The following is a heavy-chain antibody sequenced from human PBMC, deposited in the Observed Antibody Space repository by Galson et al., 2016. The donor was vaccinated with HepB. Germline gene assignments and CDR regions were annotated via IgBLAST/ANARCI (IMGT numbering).Heavy chain of an antibody. V-gene: IGHV1-58*01. Sequence: SVKVSCKASGFTFSSSAVQWVRQARGQRLEWIGWIVVGTGSTNYAQKFQERFTITREMSTSTAYMEVYSLRPDDTAVYYCAAAIPEEDYWGQGTLVTVSS. CDR1: GFTFSSSA. CDR3: AAAIPEEDY. J-gene: IGHJ4*02. CDR2: IVVGTGST.